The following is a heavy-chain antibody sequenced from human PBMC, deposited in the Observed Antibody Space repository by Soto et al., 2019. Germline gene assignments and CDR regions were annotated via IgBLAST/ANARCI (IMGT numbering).Heavy chain of an antibody. CDR1: GGSISSYY. CDR3: ARVRLERRDAFDI. Sequence: SETLSLTCTVSGGSISSYYWSWIRQPPGKGLEWIGYIYYSGSTNYKPSLKSRVTISVDTSKNQFSLKLSSVTAADTAVYYCARVRLERRDAFDIWGQGTMVTVSS. J-gene: IGHJ3*02. CDR2: IYYSGST. V-gene: IGHV4-59*01. D-gene: IGHD1-1*01.